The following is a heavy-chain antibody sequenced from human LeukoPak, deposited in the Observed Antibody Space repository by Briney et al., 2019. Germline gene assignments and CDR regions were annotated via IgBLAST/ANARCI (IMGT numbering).Heavy chain of an antibody. CDR1: GFTFTNAW. Sequence: GGSLRLSCTASGFTFTNAWMSWVRQAPGKVLEWIGRSKSQTDGGTTDYAAPVKGRFTISRDDSENTVYLQMNSLKTEDTAVYYCTTLSYVGGYWGQGTLVTVSS. V-gene: IGHV3-15*01. CDR3: TTLSYVGGY. D-gene: IGHD3-10*02. J-gene: IGHJ4*02. CDR2: SKSQTDGGTT.